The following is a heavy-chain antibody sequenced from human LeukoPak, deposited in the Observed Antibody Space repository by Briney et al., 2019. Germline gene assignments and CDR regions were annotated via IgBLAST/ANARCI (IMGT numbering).Heavy chain of an antibody. J-gene: IGHJ6*03. CDR1: GYTFTSYG. Sequence: ASVKVSCKASGYTFTSYGISWVRQAPGQGLEWMGWISAYNGNTNYAQKLQGRVTMTTDTSTSTAYMELRSLRSGDTAVYYCARVPGNYYYYYMDVWGKGTTVTISS. D-gene: IGHD3-10*01. CDR2: ISAYNGNT. CDR3: ARVPGNYYYYYMDV. V-gene: IGHV1-18*01.